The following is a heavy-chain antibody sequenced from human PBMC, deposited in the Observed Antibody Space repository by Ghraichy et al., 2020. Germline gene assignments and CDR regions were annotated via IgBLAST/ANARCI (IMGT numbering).Heavy chain of an antibody. J-gene: IGHJ4*02. D-gene: IGHD6-13*01. Sequence: GGSLRLSCAASGFTFSSHYMHWVRQAPGKGLEWVAFISFDGRDKFYTDSVKGRFTISRDDSKSTLYLEMNSLRDEDTAVYYCTTERQQLVHDFDHWGQGTLVTVSS. V-gene: IGHV3-30*04. CDR2: ISFDGRDK. CDR1: GFTFSSHY. CDR3: TTERQQLVHDFDH.